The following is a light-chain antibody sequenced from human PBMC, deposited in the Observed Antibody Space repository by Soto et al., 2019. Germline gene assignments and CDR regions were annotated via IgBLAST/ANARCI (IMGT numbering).Light chain of an antibody. V-gene: IGKV1-6*01. CDR2: GAS. CDR3: LQDYNYPWA. J-gene: IGKJ1*01. Sequence: IQMTQSPSSLSASVGDRVTITCRASQGIRSDLSWYQQKPGKVPKLLIYGASRLESGVPSRFSGSGFGTDFTLTISSLQPEDFATYYCLQDYNYPWAFGQGTKVEIK. CDR1: QGIRSD.